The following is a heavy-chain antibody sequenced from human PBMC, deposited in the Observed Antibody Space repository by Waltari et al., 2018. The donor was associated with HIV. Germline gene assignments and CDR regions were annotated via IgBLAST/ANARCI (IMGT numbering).Heavy chain of an antibody. J-gene: IGHJ4*02. Sequence: QVQLQESGPGLVTPSQTLSLTCTVSGGSISSGSYYWSWIRQPDGKGLEWIGRIYTSGSTNYNPSLKSRVTISVDTSKNQFSLKLSSVTAADTAVYYCARYYCSGGSCSDYWGQGTLVTVSS. V-gene: IGHV4-61*02. CDR3: ARYYCSGGSCSDY. D-gene: IGHD2-15*01. CDR2: IYTSGST. CDR1: GGSISSGSYY.